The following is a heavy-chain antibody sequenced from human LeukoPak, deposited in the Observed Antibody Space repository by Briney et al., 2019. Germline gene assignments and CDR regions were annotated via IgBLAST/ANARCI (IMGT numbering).Heavy chain of an antibody. CDR2: IYYSGST. Sequence: PSETLSLTCTVSGGSISSYYWNWIRQPPGKGLEWIGYIYYSGSTNYEPSLKSRVTISVDTSKNQFSLKLSSVTAADTAVYYCARGRRPRAGFRNEDIVVVPAAERPFDYWGQGTLVTVSS. D-gene: IGHD2-2*01. CDR3: ARGRRPRAGFRNEDIVVVPAAERPFDY. CDR1: GGSISSYY. V-gene: IGHV4-59*12. J-gene: IGHJ4*02.